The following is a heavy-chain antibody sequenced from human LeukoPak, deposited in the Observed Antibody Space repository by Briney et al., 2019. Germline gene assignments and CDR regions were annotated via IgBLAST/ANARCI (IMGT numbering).Heavy chain of an antibody. J-gene: IGHJ4*02. Sequence: GASVKVSCKASGGTFSSYAISWVRQAPGQGLEWMGRIIPIFGTANYAQTFQGRVTITTDESTSTAYMELSSLRSEDTAVYYCASYEWELLRGYFDYWGQGTLVTVSS. CDR2: IIPIFGTA. CDR3: ASYEWELLRGYFDY. CDR1: GGTFSSYA. V-gene: IGHV1-69*05. D-gene: IGHD1-26*01.